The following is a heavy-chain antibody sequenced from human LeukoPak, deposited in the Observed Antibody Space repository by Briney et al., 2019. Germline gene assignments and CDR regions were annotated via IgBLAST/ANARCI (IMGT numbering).Heavy chain of an antibody. J-gene: IGHJ4*02. Sequence: GGSLRLSCAASGFKFSSYEMHWVRQAPGKGLEWVAGISSDANNENYADSVKGRFSISRDNSNNSVYLQMNSLGPEETAVYYCARGFFFDNWGQGTLVTVSS. CDR1: GFKFSSYE. CDR3: ARGFFFDN. CDR2: ISSDANNE. V-gene: IGHV3-30*03. D-gene: IGHD3-3*01.